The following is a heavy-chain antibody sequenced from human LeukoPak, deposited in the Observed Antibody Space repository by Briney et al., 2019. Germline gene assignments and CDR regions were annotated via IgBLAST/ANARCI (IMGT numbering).Heavy chain of an antibody. CDR3: ARAYSSSWYWNWFDP. CDR2: IYPTGST. Sequence: SETLSLTCTVSGGSINSYSWSWIRQPPGKGLEWIGNIYPTGSTYYNPSLKSRVTISVDTSKNQFSLKVSSVSAADTAVYYCARAYSSSWYWNWFDPWGQGTLVTVSS. CDR1: GGSINSYS. V-gene: IGHV4-4*08. J-gene: IGHJ5*02. D-gene: IGHD6-13*01.